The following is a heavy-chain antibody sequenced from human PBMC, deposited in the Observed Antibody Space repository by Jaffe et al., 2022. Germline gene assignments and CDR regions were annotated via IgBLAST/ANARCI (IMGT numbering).Heavy chain of an antibody. CDR2: IYQSGST. CDR3: ARANVVYYGSGSFLG. J-gene: IGHJ1*01. D-gene: IGHD3-10*01. CDR1: GYSISSGYY. V-gene: IGHV4-38-2*01. Sequence: QVQLQESGPGLVKPSETLSLTCAVSGYSISSGYYWGWIRQPPGKGLEWIGSIYQSGSTYYNPSLKSRVTISLDTSKNQFSLKLSSVTAADTAVYYCARANVVYYGSGSFLGWGQGTLATVSS.